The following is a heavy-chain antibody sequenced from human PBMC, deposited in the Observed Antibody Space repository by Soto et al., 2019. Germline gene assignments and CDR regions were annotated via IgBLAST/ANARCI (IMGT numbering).Heavy chain of an antibody. D-gene: IGHD3-10*01. CDR2: ISGSGGST. Sequence: EVQLLESGGGLVQPGGSLRLSCAASGFTFSSYAMSWVRQAPGKGLEWVSAISGSGGSTYYADSVKGRFTISRDNSKNTLYLQMNRLRAEDTAVYYCAKSPRSHYYYYYMDVWGKGTTVTVSS. J-gene: IGHJ6*03. CDR1: GFTFSSYA. V-gene: IGHV3-23*01. CDR3: AKSPRSHYYYYYMDV.